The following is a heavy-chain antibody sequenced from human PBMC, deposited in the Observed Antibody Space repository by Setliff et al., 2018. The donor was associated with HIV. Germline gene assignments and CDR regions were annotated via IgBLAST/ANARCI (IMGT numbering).Heavy chain of an antibody. CDR1: GGSISSSSSY. V-gene: IGHV4-39*07. D-gene: IGHD3-22*01. J-gene: IGHJ2*01. Sequence: SETLSLTCTVSGGSISSSSSYWGWIRQSPGKGLEWIGSIYYSGSTYYNPSLKSRVTISVDTSKNQFSLKLSSVTAADTAVYYCASRITMIAKAYWYFDLWGRGTLVTAPQ. CDR3: ASRITMIAKAYWYFDL. CDR2: IYYSGST.